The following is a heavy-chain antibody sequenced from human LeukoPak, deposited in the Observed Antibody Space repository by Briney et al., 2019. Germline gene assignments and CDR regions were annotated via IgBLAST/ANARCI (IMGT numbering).Heavy chain of an antibody. J-gene: IGHJ3*02. CDR1: GGSISSSSYY. V-gene: IGHV4-39*07. CDR3: VRGDPTVTRSDAFDI. CDR2: IYYSGST. Sequence: SETLSLTCTVSGGSISSSSYYWGWIRQPPGKGLEWIGSIYYSGSTYYDPSLKSRVTISVDTSKDQFSLKLSSVTAADTAVYYCVRGDPTVTRSDAFDIWGQGTMVTVSS. D-gene: IGHD4-17*01.